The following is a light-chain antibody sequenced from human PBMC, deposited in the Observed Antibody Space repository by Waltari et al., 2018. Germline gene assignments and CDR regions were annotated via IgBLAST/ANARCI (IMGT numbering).Light chain of an antibody. CDR2: AAS. Sequence: DIQMTQSPPSLSASVGDRVTITCRASQNINIFLSWYQKRPGRAPRLLIYAASSLHSGVPSRFSGSGSGTDFTLTIASLQPEDFATYYCQQSDTFFALTFGGGTKVEI. J-gene: IGKJ4*01. CDR3: QQSDTFFALT. V-gene: IGKV1-39*01. CDR1: QNINIF.